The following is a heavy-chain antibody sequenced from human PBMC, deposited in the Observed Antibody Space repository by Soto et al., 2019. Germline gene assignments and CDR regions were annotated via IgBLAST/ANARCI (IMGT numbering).Heavy chain of an antibody. CDR2: IHSDGSST. V-gene: IGHV3-74*01. CDR3: ARGGRGAFDI. J-gene: IGHJ3*02. CDR1: GFTFSYYW. D-gene: IGHD1-26*01. Sequence: EVQLVESGGGLVQPGESLRLSCAASGFTFSYYWMHWVRQAPGKGLVWVSRIHSDGSSTTYADSVKGRFTISRDNARKTVYLQRNSLRVEDTAVYYCARGGRGAFDIWGQGTVVTVSS.